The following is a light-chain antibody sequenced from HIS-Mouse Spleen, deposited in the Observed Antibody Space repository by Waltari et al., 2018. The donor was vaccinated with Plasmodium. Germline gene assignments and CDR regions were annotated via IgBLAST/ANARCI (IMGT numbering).Light chain of an antibody. CDR3: SSYTSSSTLDV. V-gene: IGLV2-14*01. Sequence: QSALTQPASVSGSPGQSITLSCTGTSSDVGGYNYVSWYQQPPGKAPKLMIYEVSNRPSGVSNRFSGSKSGNTASLTISGLQAEDEADYYCSSYTSSSTLDVFGTGTKVTVL. CDR2: EVS. J-gene: IGLJ1*01. CDR1: SSDVGGYNY.